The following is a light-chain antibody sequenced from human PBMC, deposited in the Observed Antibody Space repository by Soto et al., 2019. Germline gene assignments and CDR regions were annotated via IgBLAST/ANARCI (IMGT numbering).Light chain of an antibody. J-gene: IGKJ2*01. V-gene: IGKV3-20*01. CDR2: GPS. CDR1: QSGSSNN. CDR3: QQYCSSPHT. Sequence: EIVLTQSPGTLSLSGGERATLSCRASQSGSSNNLAWYQQKPGQAPRLLIYGPSSMATGIPDRFSGSGSGTDFTLTINRLEPEDFAVYYCQQYCSSPHTFGQGTKLEIK.